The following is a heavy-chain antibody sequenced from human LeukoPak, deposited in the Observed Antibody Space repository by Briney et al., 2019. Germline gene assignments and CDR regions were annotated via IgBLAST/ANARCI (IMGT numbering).Heavy chain of an antibody. CDR3: ARVSPHRKISYGYQNWFDP. Sequence: APVKVSCKASGYTFTNYHITWVRQAPGQGLEWMGWISGYNGNTNYAQKLQGRVTMTTDTSTNTAYMELRSLRSDDTAMYYCARVSPHRKISYGYQNWFDPWGQGTLVTVSS. D-gene: IGHD5-18*01. CDR2: ISGYNGNT. CDR1: GYTFTNYH. J-gene: IGHJ5*02. V-gene: IGHV1-18*01.